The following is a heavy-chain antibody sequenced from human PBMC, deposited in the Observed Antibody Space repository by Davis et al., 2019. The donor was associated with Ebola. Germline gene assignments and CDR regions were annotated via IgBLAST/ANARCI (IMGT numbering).Heavy chain of an antibody. Sequence: PGGSLRLSCAASGFTFSSYSMNWVRQAPGKGLEWVSSISSSSYIYYADSVKGRFTISRDNAKNSLYLQMNSLRAEDTAVYYCARDRRLYGDYYFDYWGQGTLVTVSS. J-gene: IGHJ4*02. CDR1: GFTFSSYS. CDR3: ARDRRLYGDYYFDY. V-gene: IGHV3-21*01. D-gene: IGHD4-17*01. CDR2: ISSSSYI.